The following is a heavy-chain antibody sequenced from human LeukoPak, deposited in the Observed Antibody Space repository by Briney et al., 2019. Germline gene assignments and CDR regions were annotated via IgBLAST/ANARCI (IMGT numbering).Heavy chain of an antibody. V-gene: IGHV1-18*01. CDR3: ARGRITMVRGVTLDNWFDP. D-gene: IGHD3-10*01. CDR1: GYTFTSYG. CDR2: ISAYNGNT. J-gene: IGHJ5*02. Sequence: GASVKVSCKASGYTFTSYGISWVRQAPGQGLEWMGWISAYNGNTNFAQKLQGRVTMTTDTSTSTAYMELRSLRSDDTAVYYCARGRITMVRGVTLDNWFDPWGQGTLVTVSS.